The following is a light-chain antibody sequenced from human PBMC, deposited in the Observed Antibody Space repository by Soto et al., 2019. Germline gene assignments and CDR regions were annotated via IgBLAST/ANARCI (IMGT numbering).Light chain of an antibody. V-gene: IGKV3-15*01. CDR1: ESLSTY. J-gene: IGKJ2*01. CDR3: QRYNDWPFT. CDR2: GAS. Sequence: EIVMTQSPATLSVSPGERVTLSCRASESLSTYLAWYQQKPGQAPRLLIYGASTKATGIPARFSGSGSATDFTLTISSLQSEDFAGYYCQRYNDWPFTFGQGTKLEI.